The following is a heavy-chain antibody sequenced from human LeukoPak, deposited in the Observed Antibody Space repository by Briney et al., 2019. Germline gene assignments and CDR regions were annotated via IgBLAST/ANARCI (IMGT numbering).Heavy chain of an antibody. CDR1: GYTLTELS. Sequence: ASVKVSCKVSGYTLTELSMHWVRQAPGKGLEWMGGFDPEDGETIYAQKFQGRVTMTEDTSTDTAYMELSSLGSEDTAVYYCATMRRFAIFGVVAWDYYYYGMDVWGQGTTVTVSS. CDR3: ATMRRFAIFGVVAWDYYYYGMDV. J-gene: IGHJ6*02. D-gene: IGHD3-3*01. CDR2: FDPEDGET. V-gene: IGHV1-24*01.